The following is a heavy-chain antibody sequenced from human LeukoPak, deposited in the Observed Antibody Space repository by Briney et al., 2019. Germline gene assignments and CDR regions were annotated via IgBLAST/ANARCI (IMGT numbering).Heavy chain of an antibody. Sequence: SETLSLTCTVSGGSISSYYWSWIRQPPGKGLEWIGYIYYSGSTNYNPSLKSRVTISVDTSKNQFSLKLSSVTAADTAVYYCARQMREGIAVAVTELWGQGTLVTVSS. CDR2: IYYSGST. V-gene: IGHV4-59*08. CDR1: GGSISSYY. CDR3: ARQMREGIAVAVTEL. D-gene: IGHD6-19*01. J-gene: IGHJ4*02.